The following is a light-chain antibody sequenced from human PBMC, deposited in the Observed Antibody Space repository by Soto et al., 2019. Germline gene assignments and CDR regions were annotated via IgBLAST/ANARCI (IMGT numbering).Light chain of an antibody. CDR2: DNA. Sequence: QSVLTQPPSASGTPGQRVTISCSGSNSNIGGNTVNWYQQLPATAPKLLIHDNAQRPSGVPDRCSGSKSGTSASLAISGFQSEDEADYYCAAWDDSLKGPIFGGGTQLTVL. CDR3: AAWDDSLKGPI. V-gene: IGLV1-44*01. J-gene: IGLJ2*01. CDR1: NSNIGGNT.